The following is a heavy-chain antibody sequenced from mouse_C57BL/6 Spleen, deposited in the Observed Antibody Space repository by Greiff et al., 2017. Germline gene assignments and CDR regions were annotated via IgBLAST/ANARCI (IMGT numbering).Heavy chain of an antibody. CDR2: ILPGSGST. V-gene: IGHV1-9*01. CDR1: GYTFTGYW. D-gene: IGHD2-4*01. J-gene: IGHJ4*01. CDR3: ARGGLRRVVERGAMDY. Sequence: VQLQQSGAELMKPGASVKLSCKATGYTFTGYWIEWVKQRPGHGLEWIGEILPGSGSTNYNEKLKGKATFTSDTSSNTAYMQLSSLTTEDAAIYYGARGGLRRVVERGAMDYWGQGTSVTVSS.